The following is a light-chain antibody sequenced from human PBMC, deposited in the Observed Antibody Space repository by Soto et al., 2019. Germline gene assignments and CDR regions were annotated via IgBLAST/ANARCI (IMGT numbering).Light chain of an antibody. Sequence: QSALTQPPSASGSPGQSVTISCTGTSSDVGGYNYVSWYQQHPGKAPKLMIYEVSKRPSGVPDRFSGSKSGNTASLTVSGLQAEDDADYYCSSYAGSNVVFGGGIKLTVL. CDR3: SSYAGSNVV. CDR1: SSDVGGYNY. J-gene: IGLJ2*01. CDR2: EVS. V-gene: IGLV2-8*01.